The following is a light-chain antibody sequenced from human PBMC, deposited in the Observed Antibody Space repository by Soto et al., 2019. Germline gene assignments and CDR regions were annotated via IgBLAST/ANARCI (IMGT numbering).Light chain of an antibody. CDR2: DAS. CDR1: QAISSA. V-gene: IGKV1D-13*01. CDR3: QQFNNWPVT. Sequence: ANQLTQSPSSLSASVGDRVTITCRASQAISSALAWYQQKPGKPPNLLIYDASTLQSGVPSRFSGTASGTDFTLSINSLQPEDFATYYCQQFNNWPVTFGPGTKVDIK. J-gene: IGKJ3*01.